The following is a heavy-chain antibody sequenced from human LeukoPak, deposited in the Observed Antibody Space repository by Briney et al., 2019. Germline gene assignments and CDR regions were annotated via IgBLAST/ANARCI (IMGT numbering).Heavy chain of an antibody. V-gene: IGHV1-8*01. Sequence: ASVKVSCKASGYTFTSYDINWVRQATGQGLEWMGWMNPNSGNTGYAQKFQGRVTMTRNTSISTAYMELSSLRSEDTAVYYCARDRDNYDFWSGSGLGYWGQGTLVTVSS. J-gene: IGHJ4*02. D-gene: IGHD3-3*01. CDR1: GYTFTSYD. CDR3: ARDRDNYDFWSGSGLGY. CDR2: MNPNSGNT.